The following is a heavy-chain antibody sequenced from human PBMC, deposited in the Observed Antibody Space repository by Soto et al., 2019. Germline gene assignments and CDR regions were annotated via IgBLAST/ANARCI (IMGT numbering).Heavy chain of an antibody. CDR1: GLTVSSNY. Sequence: EVPLEESGGGLVQPGGSLRLSCAVSGLTVSSNYMSWVRQAPGKGLEWVSVLYSGGDTYYADSVRGRFTISRHNSKNTLFLQMNSLGAEDTAVYYCARGPYGTGGDYYYGMDVWGQGTTDTVSS. J-gene: IGHJ6*02. D-gene: IGHD3-10*01. CDR3: ARGPYGTGGDYYYGMDV. CDR2: LYSGGDT. V-gene: IGHV3-53*04.